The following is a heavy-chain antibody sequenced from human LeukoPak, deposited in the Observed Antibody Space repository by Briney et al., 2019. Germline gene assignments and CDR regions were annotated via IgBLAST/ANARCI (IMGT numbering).Heavy chain of an antibody. D-gene: IGHD4-11*01. V-gene: IGHV1-69*05. CDR2: VIPIFGTA. CDR3: ARGSGYSNYYYYYMDV. J-gene: IGHJ6*03. CDR1: GGTFSSYA. Sequence: SVKVSCKASGGTFSSYAISWVRQAPGQGLEWMGGVIPIFGTANYAQKFQGRVTITTDESTSTAYMELSSLRSEDTAVYYCARGSGYSNYYYYYMDVWGKGTTVTVSS.